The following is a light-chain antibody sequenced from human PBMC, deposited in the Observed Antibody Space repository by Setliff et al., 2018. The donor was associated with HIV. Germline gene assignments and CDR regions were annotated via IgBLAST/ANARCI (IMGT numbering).Light chain of an antibody. CDR3: SSYSSSSTLI. J-gene: IGLJ2*01. CDR1: ISDIGSYNF. CDR2: DVS. V-gene: IGLV2-14*03. Sequence: QSALTQPASVSGSPGQSITIPCTGSISDIGSYNFVSWYQQHPGKAPNLIISDVSKRPSGVSDRFSGSKSGHTASLTISGLQAEDEADYYCSSYSSSSTLIFGGGTQLTVL.